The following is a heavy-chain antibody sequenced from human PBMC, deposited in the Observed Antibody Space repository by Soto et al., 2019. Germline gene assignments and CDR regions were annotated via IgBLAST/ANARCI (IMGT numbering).Heavy chain of an antibody. CDR1: GGTFSSYA. V-gene: IGHV1-69*13. J-gene: IGHJ5*02. Sequence: GPQLKVSCKASGGTFSSYAISWVRQAPGQGLEWMGGIIPIFGTANYAQKFQGRVTITADESTSTAYMELSSQRSEDTAVYYCARDLGCSSTSCYNWFDPWGQGTLVTVSS. CDR3: ARDLGCSSTSCYNWFDP. D-gene: IGHD2-2*01. CDR2: IIPIFGTA.